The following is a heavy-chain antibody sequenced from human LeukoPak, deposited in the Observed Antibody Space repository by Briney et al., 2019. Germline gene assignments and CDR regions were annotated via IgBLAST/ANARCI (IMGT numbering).Heavy chain of an antibody. CDR1: GYTFTSYG. V-gene: IGHV1-18*01. D-gene: IGHD3-3*01. CDR2: ISAYNGNT. J-gene: IGHJ4*02. Sequence: ASVKVSCKASGYTFTSYGISWLRQAPGQGLEWMGWISAYNGNTNYAQKLQGRVTMTTDTSTSTAYMELRSLRSDDTAVYYCARGNRYDFWSGYNFDYWGQGTLVTVSS. CDR3: ARGNRYDFWSGYNFDY.